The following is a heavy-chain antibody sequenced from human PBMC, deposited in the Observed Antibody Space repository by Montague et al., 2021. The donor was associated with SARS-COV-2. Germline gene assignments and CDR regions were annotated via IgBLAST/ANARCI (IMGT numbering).Heavy chain of an antibody. Sequence: SETLSLTCTVSGGSISVSSYYWVWIRQPPGKGLEWIGSIYYGGTADYNPSLKSRVTISVGTSNNQFSLKLTSLTAADTAVYSCASSPLRTSGANWYDKYFQHWGQGALVTVSS. CDR3: ASSPLRTSGANWYDKYFQH. CDR2: IYYGGTA. D-gene: IGHD1-1*01. J-gene: IGHJ1*01. V-gene: IGHV4-39*07. CDR1: GGSISVSSYY.